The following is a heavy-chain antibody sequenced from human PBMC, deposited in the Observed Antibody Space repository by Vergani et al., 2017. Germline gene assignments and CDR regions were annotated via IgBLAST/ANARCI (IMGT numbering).Heavy chain of an antibody. D-gene: IGHD1-26*01. V-gene: IGHV3-43*01. J-gene: IGHJ4*02. CDR2: IYYDATGP. Sequence: EVQLVESGGGVVQPGGSLRLSCAASGFTFRDYTIHWVRQPPGKSLEWVSFIYYDATGPSYADSVKGRFTISRDNSRNSVYLQMSSVRPEDTALYFCAGDPAIGSYHLKFWGRGTLVTVSS. CDR1: GFTFRDYT. CDR3: AGDPAIGSYHLKF.